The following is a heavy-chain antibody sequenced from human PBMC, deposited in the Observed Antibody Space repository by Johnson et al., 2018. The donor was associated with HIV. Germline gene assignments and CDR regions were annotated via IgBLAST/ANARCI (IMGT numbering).Heavy chain of an antibody. V-gene: IGHV3-7*03. J-gene: IGHJ3*02. CDR1: GLTLSPYW. CDR3: TTAIVIDAFDI. Sequence: VQLVESGGGLVQPGGSLRLSCVASGLTLSPYWMTWVRQGPGKGLEWVANIKGDGSETYYIDSVKGRFTISRDNMKNSLYLQMNSLTTEDTAVYYCTTAIVIDAFDIWGQGTMVTVSS. CDR2: IKGDGSET. D-gene: IGHD3-16*02.